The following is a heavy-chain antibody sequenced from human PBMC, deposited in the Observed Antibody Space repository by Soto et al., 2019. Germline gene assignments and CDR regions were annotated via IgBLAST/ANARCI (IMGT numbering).Heavy chain of an antibody. J-gene: IGHJ4*02. CDR1: GYTFTNFY. Sequence: QVQLVQSGAEVKEPGASVKISCKGSGYTFTNFYINWVRQAPGQGLEWMGIVNPDGGSTNYAQNFKGRITISRDTSTITVYMDLSSLRSEDTAVYYCARGLASGDYWGQGTLVTVSS. D-gene: IGHD6-6*01. CDR3: ARGLASGDY. CDR2: VNPDGGST. V-gene: IGHV1-46*01.